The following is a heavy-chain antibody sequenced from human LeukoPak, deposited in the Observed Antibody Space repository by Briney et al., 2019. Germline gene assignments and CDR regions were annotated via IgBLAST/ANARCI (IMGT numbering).Heavy chain of an antibody. J-gene: IGHJ4*02. CDR1: GGSFSGYY. CDR2: INHSGST. D-gene: IGHD2-21*02. CDR3: AREGVAYCGGDCYSNYFDY. V-gene: IGHV4-34*01. Sequence: SEALSLTCAVYGGSFSGYYWSWIRQPPGKGLEWIGEINHSGSTNYNPSLKSRVTISVDTSKNQFSLKLSSVTAADTAVYYCAREGVAYCGGDCYSNYFDYWGQGTLVTVSS.